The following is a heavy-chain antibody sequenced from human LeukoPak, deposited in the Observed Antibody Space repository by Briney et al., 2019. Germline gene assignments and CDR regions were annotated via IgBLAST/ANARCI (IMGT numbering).Heavy chain of an antibody. V-gene: IGHV1-69*01. CDR1: GGTFSSYA. J-gene: IGHJ4*02. CDR3: ARGVEYSSSSASDY. CDR2: IIPIFGTA. D-gene: IGHD6-6*01. Sequence: SVKVSCKASGGTFSSYAISWVRQAPGQGLEWMGGIIPIFGTANYAQKFQGRVTITADESTRTAYMELSSLRSEDTAVYYCARGVEYSSSSASDYWGQGTLVTASS.